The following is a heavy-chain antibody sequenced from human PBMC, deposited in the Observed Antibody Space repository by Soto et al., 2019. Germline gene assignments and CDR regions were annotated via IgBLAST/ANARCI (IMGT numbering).Heavy chain of an antibody. V-gene: IGHV3-30*18. CDR1: GITFSSYG. Sequence: QVQLVESGGGVVQPGRALILSCASSGITFSSYGMHWVSQAPGKWLEWVAGISYDGSNKYYADSVKGRFTISRDNSKNTLYLQMNSLQAEDTAVYYCAQPTFSNPRNPAKDAFDIWRQGTLVTVSS. J-gene: IGHJ3*02. CDR3: AQPTFSNPRNPAKDAFDI. CDR2: ISYDGSNK.